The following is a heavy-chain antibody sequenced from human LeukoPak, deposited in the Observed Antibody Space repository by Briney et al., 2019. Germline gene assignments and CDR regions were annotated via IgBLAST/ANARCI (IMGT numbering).Heavy chain of an antibody. Sequence: GGSLRLSCAASGFTFSSYAMHWVRQAPGKGLEWVAVISYDGSNKYYADSVKGRFTISRDNSKNTLYLQMNSLRAEDTAVYYCASGKLYGITMVRGLDWGQGTLVTVSS. J-gene: IGHJ4*02. CDR3: ASGKLYGITMVRGLD. V-gene: IGHV3-30-3*01. CDR1: GFTFSSYA. CDR2: ISYDGSNK. D-gene: IGHD3-10*01.